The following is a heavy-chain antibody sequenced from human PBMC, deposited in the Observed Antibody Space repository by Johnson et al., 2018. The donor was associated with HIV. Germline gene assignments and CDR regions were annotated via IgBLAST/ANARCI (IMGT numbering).Heavy chain of an antibody. CDR1: GFTSISYD. V-gene: IGHV3-30*18. Sequence: QVQLVESGGGVGQPGRSLKVPCAASGFTSISYDTQWVRQAPGNGLEWVAVISYDGSYKYDADPVKGRFTISRDNSKNTLYLQMNSLRAEDTAVYYCAKPPLITMIVVVAGGANACDIWGQGTMVTVSS. CDR2: ISYDGSYK. D-gene: IGHD3-22*01. J-gene: IGHJ3*02. CDR3: AKPPLITMIVVVAGGANACDI.